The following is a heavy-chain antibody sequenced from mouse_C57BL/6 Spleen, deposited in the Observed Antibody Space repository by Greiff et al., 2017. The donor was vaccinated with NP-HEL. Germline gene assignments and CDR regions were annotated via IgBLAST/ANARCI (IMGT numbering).Heavy chain of an antibody. V-gene: IGHV5-17*01. CDR3: ARHYGSRYFDV. CDR1: GFTFSDYG. CDR2: ISSGSSTI. J-gene: IGHJ1*03. D-gene: IGHD1-1*01. Sequence: EVHLVESGGGLVKPGGSLKLSCAASGFTFSDYGMHWVRQAPEKGLEWVAYISSGSSTIYYADTVKGRFTISRDNAKNTLFLQMTSLRSEDTAMYYCARHYGSRYFDVWGTGTTVTVSS.